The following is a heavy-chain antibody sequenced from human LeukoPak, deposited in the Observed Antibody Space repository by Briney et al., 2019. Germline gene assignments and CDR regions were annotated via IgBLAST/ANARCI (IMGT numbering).Heavy chain of an antibody. Sequence: SETLSLTCAVSGGSISSNSYYWGWIRQPPGKGLEWIGSIYYSGSTYYNPSLKSRVTISVDTSKNQFSLKLSSVTAADTAVYYCARSYDSSGYLYYYYYTDVWGKGTTVTISS. D-gene: IGHD3-22*01. J-gene: IGHJ6*03. CDR1: GGSISSNSYY. CDR3: ARSYDSSGYLYYYYYTDV. V-gene: IGHV4-39*01. CDR2: IYYSGST.